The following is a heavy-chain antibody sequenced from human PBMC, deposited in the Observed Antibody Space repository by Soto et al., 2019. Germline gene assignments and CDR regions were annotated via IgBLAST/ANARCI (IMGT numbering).Heavy chain of an antibody. J-gene: IGHJ6*02. CDR2: ISAYNGNT. CDR3: ARVRSWEAGGQVDIVVVPAALGYYYYGMDV. Sequence: GASVKVSCKASGYTFTSYGISWVRQAPGQGLEWMGWISAYNGNTNYAQKLQGRVTMTTDTSTSTAYMELRSLRSDDTAVYYCARVRSWEAGGQVDIVVVPAALGYYYYGMDVWGQGTTVTVSS. V-gene: IGHV1-18*04. D-gene: IGHD2-2*03. CDR1: GYTFTSYG.